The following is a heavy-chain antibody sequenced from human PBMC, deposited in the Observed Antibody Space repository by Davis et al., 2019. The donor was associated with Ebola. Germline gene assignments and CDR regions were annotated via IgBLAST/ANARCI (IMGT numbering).Heavy chain of an antibody. J-gene: IGHJ3*02. CDR2: ISSSRSAT. Sequence: GESLKISCAASGFTFSASSMNWVRQAPGKGLEWVSHISSSRSATYYADSVKGRFTISRDNVKNSLHLQMNSLRDEDRAVYYCARGVDYGFDIWGQGTMVTVSS. CDR1: GFTFSASS. CDR3: ARGVDYGFDI. D-gene: IGHD2-21*02. V-gene: IGHV3-48*02.